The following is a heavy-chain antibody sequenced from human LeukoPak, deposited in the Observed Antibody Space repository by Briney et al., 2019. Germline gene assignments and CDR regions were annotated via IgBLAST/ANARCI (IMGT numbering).Heavy chain of an antibody. Sequence: GGSLRLSCAASGLTFHNYAMHWVRQAPGKGLEWVSYISWNSNNIDYADSVKGRFTISRDNAKNSLYLQMNSLRAEDTALYYCTKGRIAVAGPDTFDIRGQGTMVTVSS. CDR3: TKGRIAVAGPDTFDI. CDR1: GLTFHNYA. V-gene: IGHV3-9*01. D-gene: IGHD6-19*01. J-gene: IGHJ3*02. CDR2: ISWNSNNI.